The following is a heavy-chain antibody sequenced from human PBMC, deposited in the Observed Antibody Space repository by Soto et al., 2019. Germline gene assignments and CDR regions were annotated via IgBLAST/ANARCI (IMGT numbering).Heavy chain of an antibody. Sequence: PSETLSLTCAVYGGSFSGYYWSWIRQPPGKGLEWIGEINHSGSTNYNPSLKSRVTLSVDTSQSRFSLKLTSVTAADTAVYYCARHRVPSVYDPIPGCFDSWGQGILVTVSS. CDR1: GGSFSGYY. CDR2: INHSGST. CDR3: ARHRVPSVYDPIPGCFDS. V-gene: IGHV4-34*01. J-gene: IGHJ4*02. D-gene: IGHD5-12*01.